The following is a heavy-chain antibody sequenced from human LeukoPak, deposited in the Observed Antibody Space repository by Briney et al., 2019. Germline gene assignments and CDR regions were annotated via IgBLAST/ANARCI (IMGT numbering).Heavy chain of an antibody. D-gene: IGHD2/OR15-2a*01. CDR3: AKSLPVGHGLSDY. J-gene: IGHJ4*02. Sequence: PGGSLRLSCAASGFTFSSYAMSWVGQAPGKGLEWVSAISGSGGSTYYADSVKGRFTISRDNSKNTLYLQMNSPTAEDTAVYYCAKSLPVGHGLSDYWGQGTLVTVSS. CDR1: GFTFSSYA. CDR2: ISGSGGST. V-gene: IGHV3-23*01.